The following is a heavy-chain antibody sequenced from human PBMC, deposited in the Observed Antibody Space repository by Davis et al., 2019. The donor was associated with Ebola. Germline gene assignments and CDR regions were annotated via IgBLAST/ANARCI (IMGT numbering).Heavy chain of an antibody. CDR2: ISSTGNYI. CDR1: GFTFSGYD. D-gene: IGHD2-15*01. J-gene: IGHJ6*02. Sequence: GESLKISCTVSGFTFSGYDMSWVRQAPGKGLAWVSSISSTGNYIYYADSVRGRFTISRDNAKNSLYLQMNSLRAEDTAVYYCARCSGGTSWDYYYGMDVWGQGTTVTVSS. CDR3: ARCSGGTSWDYYYGMDV. V-gene: IGHV3-21*01.